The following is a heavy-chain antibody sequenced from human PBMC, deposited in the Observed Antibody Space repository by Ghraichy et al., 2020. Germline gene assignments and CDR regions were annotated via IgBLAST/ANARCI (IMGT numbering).Heavy chain of an antibody. CDR2: ISVSGATT. V-gene: IGHV3-23*01. J-gene: IGHJ6*02. CDR3: AKDRYDSPRYGMDV. Sequence: GGSLRLSCADSGFTFSNYAMSWVRQAPGKGLEWVSAISVSGATTYFADSVKGRFTISRDNSKNTLYLQMNSLRAEDTAVYYCAKDRYDSPRYGMDVWGQGPSVPVSS. CDR1: GFTFSNYA. D-gene: IGHD3-22*01.